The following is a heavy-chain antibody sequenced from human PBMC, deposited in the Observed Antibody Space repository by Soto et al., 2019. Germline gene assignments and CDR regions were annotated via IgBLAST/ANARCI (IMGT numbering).Heavy chain of an antibody. CDR2: ISASGGST. CDR1: EITLSSYA. V-gene: IGHV3-23*01. Sequence: PGGSLRLSCTASEITLSSYAMSWVRQAPGKGLEWVSAISASGGSTYYADSVKGRFTISRDNSKNTLYLQMNSLRAEDTAVYYSAKPLPYYDFWSGYSSAFDYWGQGTLVTVSS. J-gene: IGHJ4*02. D-gene: IGHD3-3*01. CDR3: AKPLPYYDFWSGYSSAFDY.